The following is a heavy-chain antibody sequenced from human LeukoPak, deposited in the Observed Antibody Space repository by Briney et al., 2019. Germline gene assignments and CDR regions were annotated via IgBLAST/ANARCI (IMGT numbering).Heavy chain of an antibody. D-gene: IGHD2-2*01. CDR3: ARDGPPGYCSSTSCPLDY. CDR1: GGTFSSYA. J-gene: IGHJ4*02. CDR2: ITPIFGTA. V-gene: IGHV1-69*13. Sequence: SVKVSCKASGGTFSSYAISWVRQAPGQGLEWMGGITPIFGTANYAQKFQGRVTITADESTSTAYMELSSLRSEDTAVYYCARDGPPGYCSSTSCPLDYWGQGTLVTVSS.